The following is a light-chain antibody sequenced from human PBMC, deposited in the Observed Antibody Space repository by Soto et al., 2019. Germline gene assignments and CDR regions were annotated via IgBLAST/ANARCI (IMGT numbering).Light chain of an antibody. CDR2: WAS. CDR3: QQYYSTPLT. CDR1: QSIAIY. Sequence: DIQMPQPPSSLSASVGDRRTITCRASQSIAIYFRWIQQKPGQPPKLLIYWASTRESGVPDRFSGSGSGTDFTLTISSLQAEEVAVYYCQQYYSTPLTFGGGTKVDIK. J-gene: IGKJ4*01. V-gene: IGKV4-1*01.